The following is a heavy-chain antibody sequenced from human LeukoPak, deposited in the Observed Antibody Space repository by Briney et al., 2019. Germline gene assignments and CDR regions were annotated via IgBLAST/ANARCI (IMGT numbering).Heavy chain of an antibody. J-gene: IGHJ5*02. CDR3: ARGGSYLYNWFDP. CDR2: LRCDGSNI. D-gene: IGHD1-26*01. V-gene: IGHV3-30*02. Sequence: PGGSLRLSCAASGFTFRTYGMHWVRQAPGKGLEWVAFLRCDGSNIYYADSVKGRFTISRDNSKNTLYLQMNSLRAEDTAVYYCARGGSYLYNWFDPWGQGTLVTVSS. CDR1: GFTFRTYG.